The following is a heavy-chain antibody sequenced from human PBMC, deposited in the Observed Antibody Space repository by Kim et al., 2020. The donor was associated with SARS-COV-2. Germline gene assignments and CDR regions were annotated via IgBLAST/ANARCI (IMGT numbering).Heavy chain of an antibody. J-gene: IGHJ6*02. V-gene: IGHV3-23*01. D-gene: IGHD2-2*02. Sequence: PGGSLRLSCAASGFTFSSYAMSWVRQAPGKGLEWVSAISGSGGSTYYADSVKGRFTISRDNSKNTLYLQMNSLRAEDTAVYYCAKDIKGVTSIVVVPAAIGLWRYYYYGMDVWGQGTTVTVSS. CDR1: GFTFSSYA. CDR2: ISGSGGST. CDR3: AKDIKGVTSIVVVPAAIGLWRYYYYGMDV.